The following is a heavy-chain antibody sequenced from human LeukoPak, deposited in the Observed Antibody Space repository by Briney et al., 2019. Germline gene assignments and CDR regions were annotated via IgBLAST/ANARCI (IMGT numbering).Heavy chain of an antibody. CDR2: IWYDGSNK. CDR1: GFPFSSYG. J-gene: IGHJ4*02. CDR3: ASLGPHDYGGNFDY. Sequence: GSLPLSCAASGFPFSSYGMHWVRPAPGKGLEWGAVIWYDGSNKYYAASVKGRVTISRDNSKKTLYLQMNSLRAEDTAVYYCASLGPHDYGGNFDYWGQGTLVTVSS. D-gene: IGHD4-17*01. V-gene: IGHV3-33*01.